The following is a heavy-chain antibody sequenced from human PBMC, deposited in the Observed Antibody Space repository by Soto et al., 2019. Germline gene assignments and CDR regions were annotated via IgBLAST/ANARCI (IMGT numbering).Heavy chain of an antibody. CDR1: GGTFSSYA. CDR2: IIPIFGTA. Sequence: QVQLVQSGAQVKKPGSSVKVSCKASGGTFSSYAISWVRQAPGQGLEWMGGIIPIFGTANYAQKFQGRVTITADESTSTAYMELSSLRSEDTAVYYCARCELELRRGWFDPWGQGTLVTVSS. CDR3: ARCELELRRGWFDP. J-gene: IGHJ5*02. D-gene: IGHD1-7*01. V-gene: IGHV1-69*01.